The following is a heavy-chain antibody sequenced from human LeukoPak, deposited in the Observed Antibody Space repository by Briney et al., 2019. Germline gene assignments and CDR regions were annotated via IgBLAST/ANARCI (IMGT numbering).Heavy chain of an antibody. CDR3: ARDFRTGYSGYDFFLSYYYYYYMDV. CDR1: GFTFSSYT. D-gene: IGHD5-12*01. Sequence: PGGSLRLSCAASGFTFSSYTMHWVRQAPGKGLGWVSGISWKSGTIGYADSVKGRFTISRDNAKNSLYLQMNSLRAEDAAVYYCARDFRTGYSGYDFFLSYYYYYYMDVWGKGTTVTVSS. J-gene: IGHJ6*03. V-gene: IGHV3-48*04. CDR2: ISWKSGTI.